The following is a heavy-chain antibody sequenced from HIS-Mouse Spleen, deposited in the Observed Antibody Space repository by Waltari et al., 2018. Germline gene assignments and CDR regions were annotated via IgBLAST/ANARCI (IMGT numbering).Heavy chain of an antibody. CDR2: IDLDDDK. CDR3: ARIAEGYTSGWYAFDY. V-gene: IGHV2-70*15. CDR1: GFSLTTSGMC. Sequence: QVTLRESGPALVKPTQTLTLTCTFSGFSLTTSGMCVSWILTLPGKALEWLARIDLDDDKYYSTSLKTRLTISRDTSKNQVVLTMTNMDPLDTATYYCARIAEGYTSGWYAFDYWGQGTLVTVSS. J-gene: IGHJ4*02. D-gene: IGHD6-19*01.